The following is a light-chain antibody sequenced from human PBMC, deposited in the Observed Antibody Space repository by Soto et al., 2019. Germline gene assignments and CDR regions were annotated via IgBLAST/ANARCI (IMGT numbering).Light chain of an antibody. CDR3: SSYTSSSTPWV. V-gene: IGLV2-14*01. CDR2: DVS. Sequence: QSALTQPASVSGSPGQSITISCTGTSSDVGGYNYVSWYQQHPGKAPKRMIYDVSNRPSGVSNRFSGSKSGNTASLTISGLQAEDEADYYCSSYTSSSTPWVFGTGTKVTVL. J-gene: IGLJ1*01. CDR1: SSDVGGYNY.